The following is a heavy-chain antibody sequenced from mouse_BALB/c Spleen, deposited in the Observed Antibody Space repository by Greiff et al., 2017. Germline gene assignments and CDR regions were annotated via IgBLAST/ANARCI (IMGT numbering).Heavy chain of an antibody. V-gene: IGHV1S81*02. CDR3: TRSGTTATPDY. CDR1: GYTFTSYY. CDR2: INPSNGGT. D-gene: IGHD1-2*01. Sequence: QVHVKQSGAELVKPGASVKLSCKASGYTFTSYYMYWVKQRPGQGLEWIGEINPSNGGTNFNEKFKSKATLTVDKSSSTAYMQLSSLTSEDSAVYYCTRSGTTATPDYWGQGTTLTVSS. J-gene: IGHJ2*01.